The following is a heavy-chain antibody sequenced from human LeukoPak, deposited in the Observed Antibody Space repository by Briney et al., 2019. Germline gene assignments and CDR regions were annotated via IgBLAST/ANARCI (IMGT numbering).Heavy chain of an antibody. CDR3: ARAQMHSN. D-gene: IGHD2-15*01. Sequence: GGSLRLSCAASGFTFSSYWLHWVRQAPGKGLVWVSRINSGGSSTNYADSVKGRFTISRDNAKNTLYLQMNRLSAEDTAVYYCARAQMHSNWGQGTLVTVSS. CDR1: GFTFSSYW. J-gene: IGHJ4*02. CDR2: INSGGSST. V-gene: IGHV3-74*01.